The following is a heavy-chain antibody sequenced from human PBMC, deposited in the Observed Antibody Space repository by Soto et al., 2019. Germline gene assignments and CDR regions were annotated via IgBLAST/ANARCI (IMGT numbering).Heavy chain of an antibody. CDR1: GAPISSNDW. CDR3: ARDFKAPRDAWAVDY. CDR2: IYHGGTT. J-gene: IGHJ4*02. V-gene: IGHV4-4*02. D-gene: IGHD3-16*01. Sequence: QVQLQESGPGLVMPSGTLSLTCAVSGAPISSNDWWNWVRQPPGKGLAWIGEIYHGGTTIYNPSPNSPVSISIDESKNHFCLKLTSVTAADTAVYYCARDFKAPRDAWAVDYWGQGILVTVSS.